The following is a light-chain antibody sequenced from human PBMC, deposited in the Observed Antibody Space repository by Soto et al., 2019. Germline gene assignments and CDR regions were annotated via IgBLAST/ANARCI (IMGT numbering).Light chain of an antibody. CDR3: QHYKSYPWT. CDR1: QSIDRW. CDR2: KAS. Sequence: DIQITQSPSTLSASVGDRVTITCRASQSIDRWLAWYQQKPGKAPKLLMYKASSLESGVPSKFSGSGSETEFTLTISSLQPDDFATYYCQHYKSYPWTFGQGTKVDIK. V-gene: IGKV1-5*03. J-gene: IGKJ1*01.